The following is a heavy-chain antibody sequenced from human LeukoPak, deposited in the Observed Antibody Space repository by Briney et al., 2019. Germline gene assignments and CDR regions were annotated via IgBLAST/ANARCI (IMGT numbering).Heavy chain of an antibody. J-gene: IGHJ4*02. CDR3: ARDRHVGYCSSTSCYIDY. Sequence: GGSLRLSCAASGFTFSSYSMNWVRRAPGKGLEWVSSISSSSSYIYYADSVKGRFTISRDNAKNSLYLQMNSLRAEDTAVYYCARDRHVGYCSSTSCYIDYWGQGTLVTVSS. V-gene: IGHV3-21*01. CDR2: ISSSSSYI. CDR1: GFTFSSYS. D-gene: IGHD2-2*02.